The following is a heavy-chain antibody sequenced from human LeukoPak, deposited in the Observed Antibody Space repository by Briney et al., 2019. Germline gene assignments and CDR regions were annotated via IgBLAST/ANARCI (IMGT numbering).Heavy chain of an antibody. CDR1: GGSISSYY. Sequence: SETLPLTCTVSGGSISSYYWSWIRQPPGKGLEWIGYIYYSGSTNYNPSLKSRVTISVDTSKNQFSLKLSSVTAADTAVYYCARLVTGPDYYYGMDVWGQGTTVTVSS. J-gene: IGHJ6*02. CDR2: IYYSGST. CDR3: ARLVTGPDYYYGMDV. V-gene: IGHV4-59*08. D-gene: IGHD3-16*02.